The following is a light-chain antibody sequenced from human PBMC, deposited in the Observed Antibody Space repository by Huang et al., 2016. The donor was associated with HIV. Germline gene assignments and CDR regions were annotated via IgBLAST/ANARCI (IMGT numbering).Light chain of an antibody. Sequence: EIVMTQSPATLSVSPGQRVTLSCRANRSVSTTLAWYQQRHGQAPRLLIYGSSTRAPGSPARFRCSGSGTDFSFTISSLQSEDFALYYCHQYNNWLLSFGGGTRV. J-gene: IGKJ4*01. CDR2: GSS. V-gene: IGKV3-15*01. CDR3: HQYNNWLLS. CDR1: RSVSTT.